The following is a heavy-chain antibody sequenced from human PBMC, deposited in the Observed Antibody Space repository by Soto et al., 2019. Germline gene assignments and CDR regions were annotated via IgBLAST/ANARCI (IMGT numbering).Heavy chain of an antibody. CDR2: ISAYNGNT. D-gene: IGHD2-15*01. CDR1: GYTFTSYG. CDR3: ARNNVDCSGGSCLHGWFDP. J-gene: IGHJ5*02. Sequence: ASVKVSCKASGYTFTSYGISWVRQAPGQGLEWMGWISAYNGNTNYAQKLQGRVTMTTDTSTSTAYMELRSLRSDDTAVYYCARNNVDCSGGSCLHGWFDPWGQGTLVTV. V-gene: IGHV1-18*01.